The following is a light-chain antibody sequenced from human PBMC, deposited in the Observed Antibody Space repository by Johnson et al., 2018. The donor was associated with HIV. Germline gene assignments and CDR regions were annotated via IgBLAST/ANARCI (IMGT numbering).Light chain of an antibody. Sequence: QSVLTQPPSVSAAPGQKVTISCSGSSSNIGNNYVSWYQQLPGTAPKLLIYDNNKRPSGIPDRFSGSKYGTSATLGITGLPTGDEADYYCGTWDNSLSAYVFGTGTKVTVL. J-gene: IGLJ1*01. CDR2: DNN. V-gene: IGLV1-51*01. CDR3: GTWDNSLSAYV. CDR1: SSNIGNNY.